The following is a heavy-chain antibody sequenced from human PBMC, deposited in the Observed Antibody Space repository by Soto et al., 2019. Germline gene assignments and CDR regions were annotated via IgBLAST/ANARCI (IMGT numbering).Heavy chain of an antibody. V-gene: IGHV1-18*01. J-gene: IGHJ6*02. CDR2: ISAYNGDT. CDR3: ARATRYGMDV. Sequence: QVQLVQSGAEVKKPGASVKVSCKASGYTFINCGFSWVRQAPGQGLEWMGWISAYNGDTKHAQKFQGRVTMTTDTSTSTAFMEPTSLRSDDTAVYYCARATRYGMDVWGQGTTVTVSS. CDR1: GYTFINCG.